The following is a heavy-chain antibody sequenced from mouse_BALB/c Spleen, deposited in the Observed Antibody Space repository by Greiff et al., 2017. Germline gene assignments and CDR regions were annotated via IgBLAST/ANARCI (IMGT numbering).Heavy chain of an antibody. CDR2: ISYSGST. J-gene: IGHJ2*01. Sequence: EVQLVESGPSLVKPSQTLSLTCSVTGDSITSGYWNWIRKFPGNKLEYMGYISYSGSTYYNPSLKSRISITRDTSKNQYYLQLNSVTTEDTATYYCARYRGNWDVGGFDYWGQGTTLTVSS. V-gene: IGHV3-8*02. CDR1: GDSITSGY. D-gene: IGHD4-1*01. CDR3: ARYRGNWDVGGFDY.